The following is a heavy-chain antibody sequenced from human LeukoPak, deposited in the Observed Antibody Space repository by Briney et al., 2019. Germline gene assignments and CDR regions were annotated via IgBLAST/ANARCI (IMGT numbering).Heavy chain of an antibody. CDR3: AKSIRGSTWTGGHYTMDV. J-gene: IGHJ6*02. CDR1: GFTFRSYG. CDR2: ISYDGSNE. V-gene: IGHV3-30*18. D-gene: IGHD6-13*01. Sequence: PGRSLRLSCAASGFTFRSYGMHWVRQAPGKGLEWVAVISYDGSNEYYGDSVKGRFTISRDNSKNTLYLQMNGLRAEDAASYYCAKSIRGSTWTGGHYTMDVWGRGTAVTVSS.